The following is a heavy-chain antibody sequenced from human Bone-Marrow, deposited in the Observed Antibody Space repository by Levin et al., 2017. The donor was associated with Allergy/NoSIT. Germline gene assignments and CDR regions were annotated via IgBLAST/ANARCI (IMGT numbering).Heavy chain of an antibody. CDR2: IYSVGTT. V-gene: IGHV3-53*01. CDR3: TGGPSGVRG. J-gene: IGHJ4*02. Sequence: PGESLKISCAVSGLTVHNHYMTWVRQAPGKGLEWVSLIYSVGTTYYADSVKGRFTISRDNSRNTLYLQMNSLRAEDTAVYYCTGGPSGVRGWGQGTLVTVSS. CDR1: GLTVHNHY. D-gene: IGHD3-16*01.